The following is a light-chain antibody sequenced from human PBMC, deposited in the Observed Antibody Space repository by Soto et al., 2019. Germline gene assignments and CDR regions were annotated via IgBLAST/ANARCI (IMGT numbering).Light chain of an antibody. CDR3: QQYDDWLRLT. Sequence: IVITQSPATLSVSPGESATLSCRASQNIYYNVAWYQHRPGQAPRLIIYRASTRANGVPARFSGSGSGTEFTLTISSLQSEDFTVYFCQQYDDWLRLTFGGGTKVDIK. J-gene: IGKJ4*01. CDR2: RAS. CDR1: QNIYYN. V-gene: IGKV3-15*01.